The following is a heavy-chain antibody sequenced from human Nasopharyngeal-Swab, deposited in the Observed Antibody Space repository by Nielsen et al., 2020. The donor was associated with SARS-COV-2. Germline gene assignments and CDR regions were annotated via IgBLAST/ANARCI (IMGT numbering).Heavy chain of an antibody. V-gene: IGHV3-48*04. D-gene: IGHD6-13*01. J-gene: IGHJ6*02. CDR1: EFTFSTYS. CDR3: ARAAAGTSYYYGMDV. CDR2: ISSGGSAT. Sequence: GGSLRLSCAASEFTFSTYSMHWVRQAPGKGLEWISYISSGGSATHYADSAKGRFAISRDNPKNSLYLQMYSLRAEDTAVYYCARAAAGTSYYYGMDVWGQGTTVTVSS.